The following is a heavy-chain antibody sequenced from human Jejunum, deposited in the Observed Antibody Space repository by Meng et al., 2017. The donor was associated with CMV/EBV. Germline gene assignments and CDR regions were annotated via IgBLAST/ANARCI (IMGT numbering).Heavy chain of an antibody. CDR1: GGSIASDDYW. D-gene: IGHD5-24*01. Sequence: QVTLRESGPGLVEPSQTLSLTCTVSGGSIASDDYWWSWIRQPPGKGLEWIGYIYHKGHTYYNPSLRSRISISVDTSKNQFSLRLNSVTAADTAVYYCARDKAGYKNCDSWGQGTLVTVSS. J-gene: IGHJ5*01. CDR3: ARDKAGYKNCDS. V-gene: IGHV4-30-4*08. CDR2: IYHKGHT.